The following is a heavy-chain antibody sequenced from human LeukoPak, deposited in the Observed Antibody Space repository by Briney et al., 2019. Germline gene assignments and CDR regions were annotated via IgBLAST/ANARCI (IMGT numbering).Heavy chain of an antibody. Sequence: SETLSLTCTVSNGSISSSSYYWGWIRQPPGEGLEWIGSVYYSGSTHYNPSLKSRVTISVDTSKNQFSLKLSSVTAADTAVYYCARDGAARPGYYMDVWGKGTTVTVSS. V-gene: IGHV4-39*07. J-gene: IGHJ6*03. CDR1: NGSISSSSYY. D-gene: IGHD6-6*01. CDR3: ARDGAARPGYYMDV. CDR2: VYYSGST.